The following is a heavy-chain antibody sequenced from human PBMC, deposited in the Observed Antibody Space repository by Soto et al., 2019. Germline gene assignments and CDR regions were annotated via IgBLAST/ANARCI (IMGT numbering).Heavy chain of an antibody. CDR2: ISAYNGDT. J-gene: IGHJ6*02. Sequence: ASVKVSCKASGYTFTNYGITWVRQAPGQGLEWMGWISAYNGDTHYTQRLQGRVTMTTDTSTSTAYMELSSLRSEDTAVYYCARTHYGGNFKGPYYYYYGMDVWGQGTTVTVSS. CDR1: GYTFTNYG. CDR3: ARTHYGGNFKGPYYYYYGMDV. V-gene: IGHV1-18*01. D-gene: IGHD4-17*01.